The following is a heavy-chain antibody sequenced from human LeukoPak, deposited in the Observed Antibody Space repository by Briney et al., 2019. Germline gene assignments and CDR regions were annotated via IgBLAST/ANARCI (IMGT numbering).Heavy chain of an antibody. CDR3: AREIRLDYYESTGYYYRDAFDI. CDR1: GGSISSYY. D-gene: IGHD3-22*01. J-gene: IGHJ3*02. Sequence: PSETLSLTCTVSGGSISSYYCSWIRQPPGKGLEWIGYIYYSGSTNYNPSLKSRDTISVDTSKNKLSLKLSSVTAADTAVYYCAREIRLDYYESTGYYYRDAFDIWGQGTMVTVSS. CDR2: IYYSGST. V-gene: IGHV4-59*01.